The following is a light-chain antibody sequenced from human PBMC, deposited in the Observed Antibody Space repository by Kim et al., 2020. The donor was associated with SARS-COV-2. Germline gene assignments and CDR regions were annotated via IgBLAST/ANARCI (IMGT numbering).Light chain of an antibody. CDR1: QSVSSY. CDR3: QQRSNWPLT. Sequence: LSPGDRATLSCRVSQSVSSYLAWYQQKPGQAPRLLIYDASNRATGIPPRFSGSGSGTDFTLTISSLEPEDFAVYYCQQRSNWPLTFGGGTKVDIK. J-gene: IGKJ4*01. CDR2: DAS. V-gene: IGKV3-11*01.